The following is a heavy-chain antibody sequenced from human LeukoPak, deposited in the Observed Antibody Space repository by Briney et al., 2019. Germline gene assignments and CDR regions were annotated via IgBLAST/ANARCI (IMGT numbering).Heavy chain of an antibody. CDR2: ISSSSYI. CDR3: AYNYYDSSGYYGGFDY. V-gene: IGHV3-21*01. J-gene: IGHJ4*02. CDR1: GFTFSSYS. D-gene: IGHD3-22*01. Sequence: PGGSLRLSCAASGFTFSSYSMNWVRQAPGKGLEWVSSISSSSYIYYADSVKGRFTISRDNAKNSLYLQMNSLRAEDTAVYYCAYNYYDSSGYYGGFDYWGQGTLVTVSS.